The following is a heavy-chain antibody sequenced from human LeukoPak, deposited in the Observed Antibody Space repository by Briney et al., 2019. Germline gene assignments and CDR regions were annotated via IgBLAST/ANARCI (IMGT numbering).Heavy chain of an antibody. CDR3: ASKRWLQSSFDY. CDR1: GFTFSSYW. D-gene: IGHD5-24*01. Sequence: GGSLRLSCAASGFTFSSYWMSWVRQAPGKGLEWVANIKQGGSEKYYVDSVKGRFTISRDNAKNSLYLQMNSLRAEDTAVYYCASKRWLQSSFDYWGQGTLVTVSS. J-gene: IGHJ4*02. V-gene: IGHV3-7*01. CDR2: IKQGGSEK.